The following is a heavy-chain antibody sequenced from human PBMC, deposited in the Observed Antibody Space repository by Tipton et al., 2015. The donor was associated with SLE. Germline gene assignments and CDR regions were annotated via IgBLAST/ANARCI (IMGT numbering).Heavy chain of an antibody. J-gene: IGHJ3*02. CDR2: LNSDESST. D-gene: IGHD3-10*01. CDR1: GFKISDYW. CDR3: ARARSGVGSDFDI. Sequence: GSLRLSCAASGFKISDYWMYWVRQAPGKGLVWVSRLNSDESSTGYADFVKGRPTISRDNDKNTAYLQMNSLRAEDTAVYYCARARSGVGSDFDIWGRGTKVTVSS. V-gene: IGHV3-74*01.